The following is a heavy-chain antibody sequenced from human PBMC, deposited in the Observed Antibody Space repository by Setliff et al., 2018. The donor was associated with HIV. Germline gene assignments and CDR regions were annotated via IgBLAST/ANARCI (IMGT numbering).Heavy chain of an antibody. J-gene: IGHJ1*01. Sequence: SETLSLTCGLYGGPLSGYCWTWIRQSPEKGLEWIGEINGSGDTKYNPSLMSRLSMSVEKSKNEFSLKVTSLTAADTAVYFCTRGPARRYPGSTVYGLWGQGTPVTVSS. CDR3: TRGPARRYPGSTVYGL. D-gene: IGHD1-26*01. CDR1: GGPLSGYC. CDR2: INGSGDT. V-gene: IGHV4-34*01.